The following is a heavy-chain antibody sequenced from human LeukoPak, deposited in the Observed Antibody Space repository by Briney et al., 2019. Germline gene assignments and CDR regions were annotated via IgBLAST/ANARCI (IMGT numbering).Heavy chain of an antibody. CDR2: IKRNLYGGTT. CDR1: GFTFGGHA. V-gene: IGHV3-49*04. D-gene: IGHD1-7*01. J-gene: IGHJ4*02. Sequence: GRSLRLSCTASGFTFGGHAISWVRQAPGKGLEWVGFIKRNLYGGTTVYAASVKGRFTISRDDSKSIAYLQMNSLKIEDTAVYYCIRDSDWNYDYWGQGTLVTVSS. CDR3: IRDSDWNYDY.